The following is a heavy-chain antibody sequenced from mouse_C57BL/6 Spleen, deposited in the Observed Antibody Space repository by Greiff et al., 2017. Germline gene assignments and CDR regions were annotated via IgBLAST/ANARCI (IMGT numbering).Heavy chain of an antibody. CDR3: ATESHYYAMDY. CDR1: GFTFSSYT. Sequence: DVQLVASWGGLVKPGGSLKLSCAASGFTFSSYTMSWVRQTPEKRLEWVATLSGGGGNTYYPDSVKGRFTISRDNAKNTLYLQMSSLRSEDTALYYCATESHYYAMDYWGQGTSVTVSS. V-gene: IGHV5-9*01. J-gene: IGHJ4*01. CDR2: LSGGGGNT.